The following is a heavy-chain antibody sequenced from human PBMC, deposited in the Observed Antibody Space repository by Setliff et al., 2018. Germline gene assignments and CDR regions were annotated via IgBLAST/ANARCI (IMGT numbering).Heavy chain of an antibody. CDR3: GRAGVAAADRKGLLDH. CDR1: GYTFTSYG. D-gene: IGHD6-13*01. J-gene: IGHJ4*02. CDR2: INTYNGDT. Sequence: ASVKVSCKASGYTFTSYGISWVRQAPGRGLEWMAYINTYNGDTYYAQKFQGRVTMTSDMSTSTVYLDLSGLTSEDTAVYYCGRAGVAAADRKGLLDHWGQGTLVTVSS. V-gene: IGHV1-18*01.